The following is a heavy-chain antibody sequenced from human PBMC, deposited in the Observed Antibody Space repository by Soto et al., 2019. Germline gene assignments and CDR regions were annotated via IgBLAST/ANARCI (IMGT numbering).Heavy chain of an antibody. CDR1: GFTFSSYG. J-gene: IGHJ5*02. D-gene: IGHD6-19*01. Sequence: GGSLRLSCAASGFTFSSYGMHWVRQAPGKWLEWVAVISYDGSNKYYADSVKGRFTISRDNSKNTLYLQMNSLRAEDTAVYYCAKDSGWYLGPWGQGXLVTVYS. CDR2: ISYDGSNK. CDR3: AKDSGWYLGP. V-gene: IGHV3-30*18.